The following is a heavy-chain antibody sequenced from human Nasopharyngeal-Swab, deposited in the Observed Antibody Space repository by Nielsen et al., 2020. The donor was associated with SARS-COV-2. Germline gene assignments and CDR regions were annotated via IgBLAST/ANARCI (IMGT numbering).Heavy chain of an antibody. J-gene: IGHJ3*02. CDR2: IIPIFGTA. D-gene: IGHD3/OR15-3a*01. CDR1: GYTLTELS. CDR3: ASWTGDDAFDI. Sequence: SVKVSCKVSGYTLTELSMHWVRQAPGQGLEWMGGIIPIFGTANYAQKFQGRVTITADESTSTAYMELSSLRSEDTAVYYCASWTGDDAFDIWGQGTMVTASS. V-gene: IGHV1-69*13.